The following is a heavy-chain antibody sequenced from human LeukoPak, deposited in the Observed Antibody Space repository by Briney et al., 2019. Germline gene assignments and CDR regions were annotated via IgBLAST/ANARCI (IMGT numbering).Heavy chain of an antibody. Sequence: PSETLSLTCAVYRDSFSGYYWSWIRQPPGKGLEWIGEINHSGSTNYNPSLKSRVTISVDTSKNQFSLELSSVTAADTAVYYCARGRTKDYWGQGTLVTVSS. V-gene: IGHV4-34*01. CDR1: RDSFSGYY. CDR3: ARGRTKDY. D-gene: IGHD1-7*01. J-gene: IGHJ4*02. CDR2: INHSGST.